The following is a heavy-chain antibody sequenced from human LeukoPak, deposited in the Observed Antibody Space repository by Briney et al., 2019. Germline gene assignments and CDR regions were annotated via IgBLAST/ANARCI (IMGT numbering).Heavy chain of an antibody. CDR1: GGSISSSSYY. CDR3: ARPLSYYYYYMDV. CDR2: IYYSGST. V-gene: IGHV4-39*07. J-gene: IGHJ6*03. Sequence: PSETLSLTCTVSGGSISSSSYYWGWIRQPPGKALEWIGSIYYSGSTYYNPSLKSRVTISVDTSKNQFSLKLSSVTAADTAVYYCARPLSYYYYYMDVWGKGTTVTVSS.